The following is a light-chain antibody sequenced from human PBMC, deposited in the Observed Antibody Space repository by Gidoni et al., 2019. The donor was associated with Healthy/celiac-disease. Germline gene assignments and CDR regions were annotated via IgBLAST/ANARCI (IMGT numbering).Light chain of an antibody. CDR1: QSISSY. V-gene: IGKV1-39*01. CDR3: QKSYTTWT. CDR2: AAY. J-gene: IGKJ1*01. Sequence: DIQMTQSPSSLSASVGDRVTITCRASQSISSYLNWYQQKPGKAPKLLIYAAYSLQSGVPSRLSGSGSGTDFTLTISSLQPEDFATYYCQKSYTTWTFXXXTKVEIK.